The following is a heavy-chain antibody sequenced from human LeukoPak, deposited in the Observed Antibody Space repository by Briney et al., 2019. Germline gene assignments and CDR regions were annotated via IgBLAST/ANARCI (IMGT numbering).Heavy chain of an antibody. V-gene: IGHV3-30*18. CDR2: ISYDGSNK. D-gene: IGHD6-19*01. Sequence: GGSLRLSCAASGFTLSSYGMHWVRQAPGKGLEWVAVISYDGSNKYYADSVKGRFTISRDNSKNTLYLQMNSLRAEDTAVYYCAKAPYSSGWYSDYWGQGTLVTVSS. CDR3: AKAPYSSGWYSDY. J-gene: IGHJ4*02. CDR1: GFTLSSYG.